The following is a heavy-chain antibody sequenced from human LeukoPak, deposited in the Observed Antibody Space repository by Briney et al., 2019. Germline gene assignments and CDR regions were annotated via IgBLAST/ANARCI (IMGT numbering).Heavy chain of an antibody. CDR3: ARVDQLLGDWFDP. CDR2: INHSGST. V-gene: IGHV4-34*01. Sequence: SETLSLTCAVYGGSFSGYYWSWIRQPPGKGLEWIGEINHSGSTNYNPSLKSRVTISVDTSKNQFSLKLSSVTAADTAVYYCARVDQLLGDWFDPWGQGTLVTVSS. D-gene: IGHD2-2*01. J-gene: IGHJ5*02. CDR1: GGSFSGYY.